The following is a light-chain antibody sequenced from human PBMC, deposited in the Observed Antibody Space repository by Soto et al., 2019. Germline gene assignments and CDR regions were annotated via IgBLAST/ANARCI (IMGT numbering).Light chain of an antibody. CDR1: QTISSY. CDR3: QRSYSTWT. J-gene: IGKJ1*01. CDR2: AAS. Sequence: DIQMTQSPSSLSASVGDRVTITCRASQTISSYLNWYQQKPGRAPKLLIYAASNLESGVPSRFSGSGSGTDFTLTISSLQPEDFATYYCQRSYSTWTFGQGTKVDIK. V-gene: IGKV1-39*01.